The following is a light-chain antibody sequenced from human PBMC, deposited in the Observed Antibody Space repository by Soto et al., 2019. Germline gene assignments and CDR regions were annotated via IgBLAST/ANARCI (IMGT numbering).Light chain of an antibody. CDR3: QQYVSSPRMCA. V-gene: IGKV3-20*01. CDR1: QSVGSSY. CDR2: GAS. J-gene: IGKJ2*02. Sequence: EIVLTQSPGTLSLSPGERATLSCRASQSVGSSYLAWYQQKPGQAPRLLISGASSRATGIPDRFSGSGSGTDFTLTISRLAPEDFAVYYCQQYVSSPRMCAFGQGTKLEIK.